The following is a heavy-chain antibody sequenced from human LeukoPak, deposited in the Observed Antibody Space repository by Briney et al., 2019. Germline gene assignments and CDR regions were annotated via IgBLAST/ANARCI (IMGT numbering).Heavy chain of an antibody. V-gene: IGHV1-24*01. CDR2: FDPEDGET. CDR3: ATRLHSSSWYYFDY. CDR1: GYTLAELS. D-gene: IGHD6-13*01. Sequence: ASVKVSCTVSGYTLAELSMHWVRQAPGKGLEWMGGFDPEDGETIYAQKFQGRVTMTEDTSTDTAYMELSSLRSEDTAVYYCATRLHSSSWYYFDYWGQGTLVTVSS. J-gene: IGHJ4*02.